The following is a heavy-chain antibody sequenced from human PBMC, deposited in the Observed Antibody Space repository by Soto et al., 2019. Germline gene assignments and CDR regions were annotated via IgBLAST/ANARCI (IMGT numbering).Heavy chain of an antibody. CDR1: GGSITRNNHY. CDR2: ILYSGST. Sequence: QLQLQESGPGLVKPSETLSLTCIVSGGSITRNNHYWGWIRQSPGKGLEWIGSILYSGSTNYNPSLNRRVTLSVETSTNQFSLKMSSVTAADTALYYCARLGSSGWYQGSYFDYWGQGTLVTVSS. V-gene: IGHV4-39*01. CDR3: ARLGSSGWYQGSYFDY. J-gene: IGHJ4*02. D-gene: IGHD6-19*01.